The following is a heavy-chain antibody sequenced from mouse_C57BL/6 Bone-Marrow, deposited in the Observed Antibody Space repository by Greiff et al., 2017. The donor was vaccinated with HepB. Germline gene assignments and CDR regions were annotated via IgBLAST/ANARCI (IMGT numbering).Heavy chain of an antibody. J-gene: IGHJ4*01. CDR3: ASLLRYPYYAMDY. CDR2: IHPNSGST. CDR1: GYTFTSYW. D-gene: IGHD1-1*01. V-gene: IGHV1-64*01. Sequence: QVQLKQPGAELVKPGASVKLSCKASGYTFTSYWMHWVKQRPGQGLEWIGMIHPNSGSTNYNEKFKSKATLTVDKSSSTAYMQLSSLTSEDSAVYYCASLLRYPYYAMDYWGQGTSVTVSS.